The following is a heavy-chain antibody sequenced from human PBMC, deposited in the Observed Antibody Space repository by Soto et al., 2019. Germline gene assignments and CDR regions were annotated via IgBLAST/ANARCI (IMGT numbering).Heavy chain of an antibody. CDR2: TYYSGSN. V-gene: IGHV4-59*01. D-gene: IGHD6-13*01. Sequence: SETLSLTCTVSGGSMIAYYWNWMRQPPGKGLQWIGYTYYSGSNTYNPSLKSRVTISVDSSKNQFSLKLDSVTPADTAVYYCARARGTAGKRYFDYWGPGPLVTVSS. CDR3: ARARGTAGKRYFDY. J-gene: IGHJ4*02. CDR1: GGSMIAYY.